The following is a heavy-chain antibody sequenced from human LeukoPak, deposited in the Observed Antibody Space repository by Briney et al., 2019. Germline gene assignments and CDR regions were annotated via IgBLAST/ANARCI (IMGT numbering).Heavy chain of an antibody. Sequence: ASVKVTCKSSGYTFTDYYMHWVRQAPGQGFEWMGWINPNDGDTNYAQKFQGRVTMTRDTSISTAHMEVSRLRSDDTAVYYCARANLPYCSSTTCLFDYWGQGTLVTVSS. CDR3: ARANLPYCSSTTCLFDY. CDR1: GYTFTDYY. J-gene: IGHJ4*01. D-gene: IGHD2-2*01. CDR2: INPNDGDT. V-gene: IGHV1-2*02.